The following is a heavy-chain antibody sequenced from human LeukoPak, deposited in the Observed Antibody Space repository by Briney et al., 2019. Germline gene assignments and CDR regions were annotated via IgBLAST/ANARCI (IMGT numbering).Heavy chain of an antibody. V-gene: IGHV4-39*01. CDR2: IYYSGST. CDR1: GGSISSSSYN. J-gene: IGHJ3*02. CDR3: ARHLRGCTNGVCYFNAFDI. D-gene: IGHD2-8*01. Sequence: SETLSLTCTVSGGSISSSSYNWGWIRQPPGKGLEWIGSIYYSGSTYYNPSLKSRVTISVDTSKNQFSLKLSSVTAADTAVYYCARHLRGCTNGVCYFNAFDIWGQWTMVTVSS.